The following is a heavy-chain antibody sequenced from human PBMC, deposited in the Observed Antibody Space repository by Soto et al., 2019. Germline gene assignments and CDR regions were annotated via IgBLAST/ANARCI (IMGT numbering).Heavy chain of an antibody. V-gene: IGHV3-9*01. CDR1: GFTFDDYA. J-gene: IGHJ4*02. CDR3: AKLAVAGTRGGRAIDY. D-gene: IGHD6-19*01. Sequence: PGGSLRLSCAASGFTFDDYAMHWVRQAPGKGLEWVSGISWNSGSIGYADSVKGRFTISRDNAKNSLYLQMNSLRAEDTALYYCAKLAVAGTRGGRAIDYWGQGTLVTVSS. CDR2: ISWNSGSI.